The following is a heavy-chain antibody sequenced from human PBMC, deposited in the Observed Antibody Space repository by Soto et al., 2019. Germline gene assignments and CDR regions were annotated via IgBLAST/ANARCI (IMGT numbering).Heavy chain of an antibody. CDR3: ARGDIYDYWPQ. D-gene: IGHD3-3*01. CDR2: IYHSGST. Sequence: QVRLQESGPGLVRPSGTLSLTCTVYGASISSGVWWSWVRQPPGKGLEWIGEIYHSGSTNYYPSLKSRVTISVDNSNNQFSLKLNSVTAADTAVYYCARGDIYDYWPQWGQGTLVTVSS. J-gene: IGHJ4*02. CDR1: GASISSGVW. V-gene: IGHV4-4*02.